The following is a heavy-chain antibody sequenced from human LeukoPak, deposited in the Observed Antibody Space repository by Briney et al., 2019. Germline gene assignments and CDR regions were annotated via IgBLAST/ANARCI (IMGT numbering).Heavy chain of an antibody. CDR1: GDSVSSNNAA. D-gene: IGHD1-26*01. J-gene: IGHJ6*02. Sequence: SQTLSLTCAISGDSVSSNNAAWNWIRQSPSRGLEWLGRTYYRSKWYNDYAGSVKSLRTINPDTSKNQFSLQLNSVTPEDTAVYYCVRQTSGDDYYYGLDAWGQGTTVTVSS. CDR2: TYYRSKWYN. CDR3: VRQTSGDDYYYGLDA. V-gene: IGHV6-1*01.